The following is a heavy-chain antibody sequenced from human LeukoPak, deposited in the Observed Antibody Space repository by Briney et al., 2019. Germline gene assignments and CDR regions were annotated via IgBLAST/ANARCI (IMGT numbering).Heavy chain of an antibody. CDR1: GYTLTELS. CDR3: ATGVWGMVREIIFDY. D-gene: IGHD3-10*01. CDR2: FYPEDGET. Sequence: ASVTVSCKVSGYTLTELSMHWVRQAPGKGLEWMGGFYPEDGETIYAQKFQGRVTMTEDTSTDTAYMELSSLRSEDTAVYYCATGVWGMVREIIFDYWGQGTLVTVSS. V-gene: IGHV1-24*01. J-gene: IGHJ4*02.